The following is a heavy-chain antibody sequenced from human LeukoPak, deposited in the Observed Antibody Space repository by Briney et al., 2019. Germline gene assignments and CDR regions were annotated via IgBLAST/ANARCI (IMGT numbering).Heavy chain of an antibody. CDR2: IIPILGIA. Sequence: ASVTVSCKASGGTFSSYAIRWVRQAPGQGLEWMGRIIPILGIANCAQKFQGRVTITADKSTSTAYMELSSLRSEDTAVYYCARDLGSSGYYSPVGIWGQGTMVTVSS. V-gene: IGHV1-69*04. CDR1: GGTFSSYA. CDR3: ARDLGSSGYYSPVGI. D-gene: IGHD3-22*01. J-gene: IGHJ3*02.